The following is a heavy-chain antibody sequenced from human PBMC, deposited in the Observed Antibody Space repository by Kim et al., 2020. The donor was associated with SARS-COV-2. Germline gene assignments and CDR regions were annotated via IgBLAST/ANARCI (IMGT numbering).Heavy chain of an antibody. CDR2: ISSSSSYI. CDR3: ARDRVVVPAATSFYYYYGMDV. D-gene: IGHD2-2*01. CDR1: GLTFSSYS. J-gene: IGHJ6*02. Sequence: GGSLRLSCAASGLTFSSYSMNWVRQAPGKGLEWVSSISSSSSYIYYADSVKGRFTISRDNAKNSLYLQMNSLRAEDTAVYYCARDRVVVPAATSFYYYYGMDVWGQGTTVTVSS. V-gene: IGHV3-21*01.